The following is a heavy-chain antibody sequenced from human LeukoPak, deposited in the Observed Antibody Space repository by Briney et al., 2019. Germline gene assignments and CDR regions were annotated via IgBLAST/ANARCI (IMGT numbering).Heavy chain of an antibody. J-gene: IGHJ6*02. V-gene: IGHV4-59*12. CDR2: IYYSGST. CDR1: GGSISSFC. D-gene: IGHD1-26*01. Sequence: PSQTLSLTCTVSGGSISSFCWSWIRQPPGKGLEWIGYIYYSGSTNYNPSLKSRVTISVDTSKNQFSLKLSSVTAADTAVYYCARDWGGVGATKDYYYYGMDVWGQGTTVTVSS. CDR3: ARDWGGVGATKDYYYYGMDV.